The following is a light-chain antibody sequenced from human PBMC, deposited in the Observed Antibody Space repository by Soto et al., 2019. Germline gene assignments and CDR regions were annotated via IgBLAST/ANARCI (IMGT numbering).Light chain of an antibody. CDR3: CSYAGSSTYV. J-gene: IGLJ1*01. V-gene: IGLV2-8*01. CDR1: SSDVGGYNY. CDR2: EVT. Sequence: QSVLTQPPSASGSPGQSVTISCTGTSSDVGGYNYVSWYQQHPGKAPKVMIYEVTKRPSGVSNRFSGSKSGNAASLTISGLQAEDETDYYCCSYAGSSTYVFVTGSEVTV.